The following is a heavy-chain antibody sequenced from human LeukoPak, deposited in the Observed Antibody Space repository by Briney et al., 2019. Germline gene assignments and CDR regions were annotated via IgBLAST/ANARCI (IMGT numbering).Heavy chain of an antibody. Sequence: SETLSLTCAVSGGSISSGGYSWSWIRQPPGKGLEWIGYIYHSGSTYYNPSLKGRVTISVGRSKNQFSLKLSSVTAADTAVYYCARDAVRYCSGGSCYSAAFDIWGQGTMVTVSS. CDR3: ARDAVRYCSGGSCYSAAFDI. J-gene: IGHJ3*02. CDR1: GGSISSGGYS. CDR2: IYHSGST. D-gene: IGHD2-15*01. V-gene: IGHV4-30-2*01.